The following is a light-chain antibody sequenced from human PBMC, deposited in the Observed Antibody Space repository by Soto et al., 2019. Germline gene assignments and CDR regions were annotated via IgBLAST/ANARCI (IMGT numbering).Light chain of an antibody. CDR3: TSYAGSNIPVV. CDR1: SSDVGGYNF. CDR2: EVT. J-gene: IGLJ7*01. Sequence: QSALTQPPSASGSPGQSVTISCTGTSSDVGGYNFVSWYQQHPGKAPKLMIYEVTKRPSGVPDRFSGSKSGNTASLTVSGLQAEDEADYYCTSYAGSNIPVVFGRGTQLTVL. V-gene: IGLV2-8*01.